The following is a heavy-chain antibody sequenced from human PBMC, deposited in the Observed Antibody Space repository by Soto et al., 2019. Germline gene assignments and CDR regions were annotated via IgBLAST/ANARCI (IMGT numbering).Heavy chain of an antibody. V-gene: IGHV3-33*08. CDR3: ARDGVLRFLEWLSDYYYYYMDV. CDR2: IWYDGSNK. Sequence: GGSLRLSCAASGFTFSSYSMNWVRQAPGKGLEWVSVIWYDGSNKYYADSVKGRFTISRDNSKNTLYLQMSSLRAEDTAVYYCARDGVLRFLEWLSDYYYYYMDVWGKGTTVTVSS. CDR1: GFTFSSYS. J-gene: IGHJ6*03. D-gene: IGHD3-3*01.